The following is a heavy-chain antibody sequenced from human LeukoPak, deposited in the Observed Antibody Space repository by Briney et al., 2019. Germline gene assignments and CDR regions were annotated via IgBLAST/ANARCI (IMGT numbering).Heavy chain of an antibody. V-gene: IGHV3-23*01. D-gene: IGHD3-22*01. Sequence: GGSLRLSCAASGFTFSSYAMSWVRQAPGKGLEWVSAISGSGDSTYYADSVKGRFTISRDNSKNTLYLQMNSLRAEDTAVYYCARPYYHDSSGPFDIWGQGTMVTVSS. CDR1: GFTFSSYA. J-gene: IGHJ3*02. CDR3: ARPYYHDSSGPFDI. CDR2: ISGSGDST.